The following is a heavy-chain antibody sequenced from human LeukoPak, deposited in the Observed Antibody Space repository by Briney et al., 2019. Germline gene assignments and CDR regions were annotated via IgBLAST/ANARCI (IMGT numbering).Heavy chain of an antibody. Sequence: GGSLRLSCAASGFTFSSSWMSWVRQAPGKGLEWVAHIKEDGSDKYYVDSVKGRFTISRDNAKNSLYLQMNSLRAEDTAVYHCARSTAHAFDIWGQGTMVTVSS. D-gene: IGHD5-18*01. CDR2: IKEDGSDK. CDR1: GFTFSSSW. J-gene: IGHJ3*02. V-gene: IGHV3-7*02. CDR3: ARSTAHAFDI.